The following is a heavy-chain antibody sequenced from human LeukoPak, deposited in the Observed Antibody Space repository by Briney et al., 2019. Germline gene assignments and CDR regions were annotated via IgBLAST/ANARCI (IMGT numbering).Heavy chain of an antibody. CDR3: ASSTQWLVLGFDY. D-gene: IGHD6-19*01. V-gene: IGHV1-69*13. CDR2: IIPIFGTA. CDR1: GGTFISYA. J-gene: IGHJ4*02. Sequence: GASVKVSCKASGGTFISYAISWVRQAPGQGLEWMGGIIPIFGTANYAQKFQGRVTITADESTSTAYMELSSLRSEDTAVYYCASSTQWLVLGFDYWGQGTLVTVSS.